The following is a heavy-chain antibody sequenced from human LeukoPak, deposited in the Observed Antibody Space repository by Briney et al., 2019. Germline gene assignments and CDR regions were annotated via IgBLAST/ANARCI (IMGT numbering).Heavy chain of an antibody. CDR3: ASLTNSLDI. CDR1: GFTFDDYA. CDR2: ISWNSGSI. D-gene: IGHD3-9*01. J-gene: IGHJ3*02. Sequence: GGSLRLSCAASGFTFDDYAMHWVRQAPGKGLEWVSGISWNSGSIGYADSVKGRFTISRDNAKNSLYLQMNSLRAEDTALYYCASLTNSLDIWGQGTMVTVSS. V-gene: IGHV3-9*01.